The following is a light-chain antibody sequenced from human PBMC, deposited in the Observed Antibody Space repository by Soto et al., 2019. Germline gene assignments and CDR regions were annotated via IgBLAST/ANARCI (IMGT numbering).Light chain of an antibody. J-gene: IGLJ1*01. CDR1: SSDVGGFNY. V-gene: IGLV2-14*01. CDR2: GVT. CDR3: SSYTSGSTLLV. Sequence: SALTQPASVSGSPGQSLTISCTGTSSDVGGFNYVSWYQQHPGKAPKLMISGVTNRPSGVSNRFSGSKSGNTASLTISGLQAGDEADYYCSSYTSGSTLLVFGTGTKVT.